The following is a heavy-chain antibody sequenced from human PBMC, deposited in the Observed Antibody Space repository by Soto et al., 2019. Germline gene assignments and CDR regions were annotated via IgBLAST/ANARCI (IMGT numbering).Heavy chain of an antibody. CDR3: AREGLSGGRCYDY. V-gene: IGHV1-3*01. Sequence: QVQLVQSGAEVKKPGASVKVSCKASGYTFTSYAMHWVRQAPGQRLEWMGWINAGNGNTKYSQKFQGRVTITRDTSASTAYMELSSLRSEDTAVYYCAREGLSGGRCYDYWGQGTLVTVSS. D-gene: IGHD2-15*01. CDR1: GYTFTSYA. J-gene: IGHJ4*02. CDR2: INAGNGNT.